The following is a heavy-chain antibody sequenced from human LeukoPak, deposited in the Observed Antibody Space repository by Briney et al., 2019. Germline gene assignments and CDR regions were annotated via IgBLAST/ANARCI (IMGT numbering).Heavy chain of an antibody. CDR3: AKDQGYSYGYGPWYFDL. CDR2: ISGSGGST. D-gene: IGHD5-18*01. V-gene: IGHV3-23*01. Sequence: GGSLRLSCAASAFTFSSYAMSWVRQAPGKGLQWVSAISGSGGSTYYADSVKGRFTISRDNSKNTLYLQMNSLRAEDTAVYYCAKDQGYSYGYGPWYFDLWGRGTLVTVSS. J-gene: IGHJ2*01. CDR1: AFTFSSYA.